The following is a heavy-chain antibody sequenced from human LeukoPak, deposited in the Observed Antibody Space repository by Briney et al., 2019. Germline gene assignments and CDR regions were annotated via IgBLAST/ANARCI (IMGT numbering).Heavy chain of an antibody. D-gene: IGHD2-2*02. V-gene: IGHV4-34*01. CDR2: INHSGST. J-gene: IGHJ1*01. CDR3: ARRVGVPAAIRGYFQH. Sequence: PSETLSLTCAVYGGSFSGYYWSWIRQPPGKGLEWIGEINHSGSTNYNPSLKSRVTISVDTSKNQFSLKLSSVTAADTAVYYCARRVGVPAAIRGYFQHWGQGTLVTVSS. CDR1: GGSFSGYY.